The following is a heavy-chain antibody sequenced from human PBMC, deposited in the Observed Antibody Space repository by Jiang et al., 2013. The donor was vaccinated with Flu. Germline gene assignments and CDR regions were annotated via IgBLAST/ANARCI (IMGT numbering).Heavy chain of an antibody. CDR2: IYFTGIT. J-gene: IGHJ6*03. CDR3: ARFSGAYHYMDV. D-gene: IGHD2/OR15-2a*01. V-gene: IGHV4-59*01. Sequence: GYIYFTGITKYNPSLKSGVTMSVDTSKNQFSLKVTSVTAADTALYFCARFSGAYHYMDVWGKGTTVTVSS.